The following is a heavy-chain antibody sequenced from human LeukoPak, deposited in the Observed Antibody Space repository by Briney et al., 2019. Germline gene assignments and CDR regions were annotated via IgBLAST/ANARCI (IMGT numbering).Heavy chain of an antibody. CDR1: GDSVSSNSAA. Sequence: SQTLSLTCALSGDSVSSNSAAWNWVRQSPSRGLEWLGSTYYRSKWYNDSAVSVKSRITINPDTSKNQFSLQLNSVTPEDTAVYYCARDWILNYYYGMDVWGQGTTVIVSS. D-gene: IGHD2-2*03. CDR3: ARDWILNYYYGMDV. J-gene: IGHJ6*02. V-gene: IGHV6-1*01. CDR2: TYYRSKWYN.